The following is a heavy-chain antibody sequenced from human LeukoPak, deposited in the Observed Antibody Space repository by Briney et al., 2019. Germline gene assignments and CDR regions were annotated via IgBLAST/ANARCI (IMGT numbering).Heavy chain of an antibody. CDR3: ARALGYELLPGYFYYMDV. D-gene: IGHD2-15*01. CDR1: GITFSNDW. CDR2: IKQDGSEK. V-gene: IGHV3-7*01. J-gene: IGHJ6*03. Sequence: GGSPTLSCAASGITFSNDWMSWVRQAPGKGLEWVATIKQDGSEKYYVDSVKGRFTISRDNAKNSLYLQMNSLRVEDTAVYYCARALGYELLPGYFYYMDVWGKGTKVTVS.